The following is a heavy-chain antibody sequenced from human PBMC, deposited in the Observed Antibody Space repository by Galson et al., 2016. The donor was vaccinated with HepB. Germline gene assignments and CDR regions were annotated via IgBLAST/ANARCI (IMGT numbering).Heavy chain of an antibody. J-gene: IGHJ4*02. CDR2: IYYTGST. CDR3: ARERVITFGGWSSKQYYFDC. Sequence: TLSLTCTVSGGSISSTHSYWSWIRRHPGKGLESIGYIYYTGSTYYNPSLKSRLTISVDTSKNQFSLKLSSVTAADTAVYYCARERVITFGGWSSKQYYFDCWGQGTLVTVSS. CDR1: GGSISSTHSY. D-gene: IGHD3-16*01. V-gene: IGHV4-31*03.